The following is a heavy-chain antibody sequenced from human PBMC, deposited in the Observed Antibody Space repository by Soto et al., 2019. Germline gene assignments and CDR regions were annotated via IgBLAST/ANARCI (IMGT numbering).Heavy chain of an antibody. CDR2: INPNSGGT. D-gene: IGHD3-22*01. V-gene: IGHV1-2*02. CDR3: ASHYYDSSRYYYGMDV. Sequence: ASVKVSCKASGYTFTGYYMHWVRQAPGQGLEWMGWINPNSGGTNYAQKFQGRVTMTRDTSISTAYMELSRLRSDDTAVYYCASHYYDSSRYYYGMDVWGQGTTVTVSS. CDR1: GYTFTGYY. J-gene: IGHJ6*02.